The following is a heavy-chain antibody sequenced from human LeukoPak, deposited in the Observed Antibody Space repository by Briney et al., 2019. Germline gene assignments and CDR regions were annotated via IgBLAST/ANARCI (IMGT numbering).Heavy chain of an antibody. J-gene: IGHJ4*02. D-gene: IGHD3-22*01. CDR3: ARDRAPSGFYLGDFYY. CDR2: LSISSSYT. V-gene: IGHV3-11*05. CDR1: GFTFCDYY. Sequence: PGGSLRPSCAASGFTFCDYYMSWLRQAPGKGLEWVSYLSISSSYTKYADSVKGRFTISRDNAKKSLYLQMNSLRADDSAVYYCARDRAPSGFYLGDFYYWGQGALVTVSS.